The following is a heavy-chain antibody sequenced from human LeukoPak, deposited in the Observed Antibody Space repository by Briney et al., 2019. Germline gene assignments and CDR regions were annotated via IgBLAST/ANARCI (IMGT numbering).Heavy chain of an antibody. D-gene: IGHD2-15*01. CDR1: GFTFSSYG. CDR3: ARVPTLYCSGGSCYSLYYYGMDV. J-gene: IGHJ6*02. Sequence: HSGGSLRPSCAASGFTFSSYGMHWVRQAPGKGLEWVAVIWYDGSNKYYADSVKGRFTISRDNSKNTLYLQMNSLRAEDTAVYYCARVPTLYCSGGSCYSLYYYGMDVWGQGTTVTVSS. CDR2: IWYDGSNK. V-gene: IGHV3-33*01.